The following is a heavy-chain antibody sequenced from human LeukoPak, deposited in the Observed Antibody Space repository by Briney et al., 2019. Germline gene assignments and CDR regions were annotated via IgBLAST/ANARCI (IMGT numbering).Heavy chain of an antibody. V-gene: IGHV3-48*01. CDR1: GFTFSSYS. J-gene: IGHJ6*03. CDR2: VSSSGSTI. Sequence: GGSLRLSCAASGFTFSSYSMNWVRQAPGKGREWVSYVSSSGSTIYYADSVKGRFTISRDNAKNSLYLQMNSLRAEDTAVYYCARVVMPYYYYYMDVWGKGTTVTVSS. D-gene: IGHD3-16*01. CDR3: ARVVMPYYYYYMDV.